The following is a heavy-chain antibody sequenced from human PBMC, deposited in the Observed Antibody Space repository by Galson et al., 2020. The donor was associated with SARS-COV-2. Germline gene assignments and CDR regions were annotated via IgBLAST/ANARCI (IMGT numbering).Heavy chain of an antibody. V-gene: IGHV4-59*08. CDR1: GGSISSYY. CDR2: IYDSGST. D-gene: IGHD5-12*01. Sequence: SETLSLTCTVSGGSISSYYWSWIRQPPGKGLEWIGYIYDSGSTNYNPSLKSRVTISVDTSKNQFSLKLSSVTAADTAVYYCARLRWLQGGIDYWGQGTLVTVSS. CDR3: ARLRWLQGGIDY. J-gene: IGHJ4*02.